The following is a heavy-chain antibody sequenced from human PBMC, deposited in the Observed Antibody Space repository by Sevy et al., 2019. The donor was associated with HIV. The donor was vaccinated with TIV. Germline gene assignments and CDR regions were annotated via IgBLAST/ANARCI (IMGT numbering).Heavy chain of an antibody. Sequence: GGCLRLSCAASGFNFRSYVMSWVRQAPGKGLEWVSGISGSGGSTYYADSVKGRFTISRDNSKNTLYLQMNSLRAEDTAVYYCAKAKTVAAGFDYWGQGNLVTVSS. CDR1: GFNFRSYV. J-gene: IGHJ4*02. D-gene: IGHD2-15*01. CDR2: ISGSGGST. CDR3: AKAKTVAAGFDY. V-gene: IGHV3-23*01.